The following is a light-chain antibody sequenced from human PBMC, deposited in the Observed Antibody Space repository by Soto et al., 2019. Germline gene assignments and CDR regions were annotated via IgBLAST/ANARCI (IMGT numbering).Light chain of an antibody. CDR1: QSVNSN. V-gene: IGKV3-15*01. CDR2: SAS. J-gene: IGKJ1*01. Sequence: EIVMTQSPATLSVSPGERVTLSCRASQSVNSNLAWYQQKPGQAPRLLIYSASIRTTGLPASFTGSGSGTEFTLTISSLQSEDSAVYYCQQYTNWPRTFGQGTKVDIK. CDR3: QQYTNWPRT.